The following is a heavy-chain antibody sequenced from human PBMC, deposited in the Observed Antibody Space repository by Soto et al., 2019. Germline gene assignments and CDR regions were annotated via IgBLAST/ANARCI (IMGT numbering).Heavy chain of an antibody. J-gene: IGHJ4*02. Sequence: QVQLQESGPGLVKPSGTLSLTCAVSGGSLSRSYWWPWLRQSPGQVLEWLGEINESGEYNYAPSFSSRVTMSVDKSKNHFSVMLTSVTAADTAIYYCARVGSGWYAPIDYWGQGTRVTGSS. CDR2: INESGEY. CDR1: GGSLSRSYW. CDR3: ARVGSGWYAPIDY. V-gene: IGHV4-4*02. D-gene: IGHD6-19*01.